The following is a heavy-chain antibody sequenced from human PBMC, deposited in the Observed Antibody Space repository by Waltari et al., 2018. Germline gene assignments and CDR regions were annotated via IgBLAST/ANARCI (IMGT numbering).Heavy chain of an antibody. CDR3: SGVNIVSCTRTASSHGRLDP. D-gene: IGHD2-8*01. J-gene: IGHJ5*02. V-gene: IGHV1-2*02. CDR1: GYTFTTKY. CDR2: INPVSGDT. Sequence: QAQLVQSTAEVKEPGASVRVSCKTSGYTFTTKYIHWVRQAPGQGLEWLAWINPVSGDTKYAERLPGRVTVTRDTSVSTSYMEVRSLQSDDASISSCSGVNIVSCTRTASSHGRLDPWGQGTLVTVSS.